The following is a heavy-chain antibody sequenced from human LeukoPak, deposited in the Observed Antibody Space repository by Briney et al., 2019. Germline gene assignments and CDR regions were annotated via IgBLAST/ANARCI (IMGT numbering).Heavy chain of an antibody. V-gene: IGHV3-23*01. D-gene: IGHD2-2*01. CDR2: TSGSGGST. CDR3: AKAACSSTSCQYYYYYGMDV. J-gene: IGHJ6*02. CDR1: GFTFSTYA. Sequence: GGSLRLSCAASGFTFSTYAMSWVRQAPGKGLEWVSDTSGSGGSTYYADSVKGRFTISRDNSKSTLYLQMNSLRAEDTAVYYCAKAACSSTSCQYYYYYGMDVWGQGTTVTVSS.